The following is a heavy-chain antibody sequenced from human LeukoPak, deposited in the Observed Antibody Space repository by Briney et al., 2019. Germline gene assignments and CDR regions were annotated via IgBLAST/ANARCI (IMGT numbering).Heavy chain of an antibody. Sequence: SETLSLTCTVSGGSISSYYWSWIRQPPGKGLEWIGYIYYSGSTNYNPSLKSRVNILVDTSKNQFSLKLGSVTAADTAVYYCAREEGDYVWGSYAFDIWGQGTMVTVSS. CDR1: GGSISSYY. D-gene: IGHD3-16*01. V-gene: IGHV4-59*01. J-gene: IGHJ3*02. CDR2: IYYSGST. CDR3: AREEGDYVWGSYAFDI.